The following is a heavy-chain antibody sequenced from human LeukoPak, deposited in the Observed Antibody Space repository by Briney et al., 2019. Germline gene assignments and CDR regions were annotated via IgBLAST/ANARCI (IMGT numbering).Heavy chain of an antibody. J-gene: IGHJ4*02. CDR1: GGSISSGGYS. CDR3: ARAGVLERSLDH. CDR2: IYHSGST. Sequence: PSETLSLTCAVSGGSISSGGYSWSWIRQPPGKGLEWIGYIYHSGSTYYNPSLKSRVTISVDRSKNQFSLKLSSVTAADTAVYYCARAGVLERSLDHWGQGTLVTVSS. D-gene: IGHD4/OR15-4a*01. V-gene: IGHV4-30-2*01.